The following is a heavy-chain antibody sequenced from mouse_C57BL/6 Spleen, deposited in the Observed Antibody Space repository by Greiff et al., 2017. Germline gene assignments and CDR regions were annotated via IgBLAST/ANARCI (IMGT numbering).Heavy chain of an antibody. J-gene: IGHJ3*01. CDR2: INPYNGGT. V-gene: IGHV1-19*01. Sequence: VHVKQPGPVLVKPGASVKMSCKASGYTFTDYYMNWVKQSHGKSLEWIGVINPYNGGTRYNQKFKGKATLTVDKSSSTAYMELSSLVSDDSAIYYCASGGTGFAYWGQGTLVTVSA. CDR3: ASGGTGFAY. D-gene: IGHD3-3*01. CDR1: GYTFTDYY.